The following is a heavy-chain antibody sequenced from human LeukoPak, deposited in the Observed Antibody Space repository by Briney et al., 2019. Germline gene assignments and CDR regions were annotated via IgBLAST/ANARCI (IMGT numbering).Heavy chain of an antibody. J-gene: IGHJ6*02. CDR2: ISGSGGST. Sequence: GGSLRLSCAASGFTFSSYAMSWVRQAPGKGLEWVSAISGSGGSTYYADSVKGRFTISRDNSKNTLYLQMNSLRPEDTAVYYCAKDPKSPYGMDVWGQGTTVTVSS. V-gene: IGHV3-23*01. CDR1: GFTFSSYA. CDR3: AKDPKSPYGMDV.